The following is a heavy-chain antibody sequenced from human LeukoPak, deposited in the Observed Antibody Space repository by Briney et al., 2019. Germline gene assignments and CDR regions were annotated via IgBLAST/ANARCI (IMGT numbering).Heavy chain of an antibody. J-gene: IGHJ4*02. CDR2: ISAYNGNT. V-gene: IGHV1-18*01. CDR3: ARGRDGVRYFDWLLYPPHFDY. CDR1: GYTFTSYG. Sequence: ASVKVSCKASGYTFTSYGISWVRQAPGQGLEWMGWISAYNGNTNNAQKLQGRVTMTTDTSTSTAYMELRSLRSDDTAVYYCARGRDGVRYFDWLLYPPHFDYWGQGTLVTVSS. D-gene: IGHD3-9*01.